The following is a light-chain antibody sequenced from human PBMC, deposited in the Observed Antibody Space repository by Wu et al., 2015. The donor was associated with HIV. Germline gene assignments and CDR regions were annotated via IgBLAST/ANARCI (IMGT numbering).Light chain of an antibody. CDR2: AAS. CDR1: QSISKY. V-gene: IGKV1-39*01. J-gene: IGKJ1*01. CDR3: QQTYSSPKT. Sequence: DIKLTQSPSSLSASIGDRVTIICRASQSISKYLNWYQQQPGKAPKLLIYAASNLQSGVPSRFSGSGSGTDFTLTISSLQPEDFAIYYCQQTYSSPKTFGQGTKVEIK.